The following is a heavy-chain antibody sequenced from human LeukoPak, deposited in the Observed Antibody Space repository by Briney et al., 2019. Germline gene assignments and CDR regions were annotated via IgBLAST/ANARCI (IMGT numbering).Heavy chain of an antibody. D-gene: IGHD1-26*01. CDR3: ASSLSPTFIVGATYFDY. CDR2: ISSNGGST. J-gene: IGHJ4*02. CDR1: GFTFSSYA. V-gene: IGHV3-64*01. Sequence: GGSLRLSCAASGFTFSSYAMHWVRQAPGKGLEYVSAISSNGGSTYYANSVKGRFTISRDNSKNTLYLQMGSLRAEDMAVYYCASSLSPTFIVGATYFDYWGQGTLVTVSS.